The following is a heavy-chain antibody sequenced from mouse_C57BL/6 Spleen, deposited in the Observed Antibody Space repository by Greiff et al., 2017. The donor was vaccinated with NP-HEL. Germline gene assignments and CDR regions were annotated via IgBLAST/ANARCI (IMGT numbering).Heavy chain of an antibody. J-gene: IGHJ1*03. Sequence: QVQLQQPGAELVRPGSSVKLSCKASGYTFTSYWMHWVKQRPIQGLEWIGNIDPSDSETQYNQKFKDKATLTVDKSSSTAYMQLSSLTSEDSAVYYCARAHYYGSSYWYFDVWGTGTTVTVSS. CDR3: ARAHYYGSSYWYFDV. CDR1: GYTFTSYW. D-gene: IGHD1-1*01. CDR2: IDPSDSET. V-gene: IGHV1-52*01.